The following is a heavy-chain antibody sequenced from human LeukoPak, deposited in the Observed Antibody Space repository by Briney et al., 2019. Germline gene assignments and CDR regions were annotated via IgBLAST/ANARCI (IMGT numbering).Heavy chain of an antibody. CDR2: IYSGDIT. J-gene: IGHJ4*02. V-gene: IGHV3-66*01. D-gene: IGHD4-17*01. CDR1: GFTVSSNY. Sequence: PGGSLRLSCAASGFTVSSNYMSWVRQAPGKGLEWVSVIYSGDITYYADSVKGRFTISRDNSKNTLYLQMKSLRAEDTAVYYCARGATTTVTTDYWGQGTLVTVSS. CDR3: ARGATTTVTTDY.